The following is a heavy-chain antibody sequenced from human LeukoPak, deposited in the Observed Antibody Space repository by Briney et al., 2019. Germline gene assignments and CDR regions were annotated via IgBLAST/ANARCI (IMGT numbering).Heavy chain of an antibody. D-gene: IGHD3-3*01. CDR2: IKQNGSEK. Sequence: GGSLRLSCAASGFTFSSVWMTWVRQVPGKGLEWVANIKQNGSEKYYMDSVKGRFTISRDDAKNSLYLQMNSLRVEDTAIYYCAKGFGTHHWGQGTLVTVSS. CDR1: GFTFSSVW. J-gene: IGHJ5*02. V-gene: IGHV3-7*01. CDR3: AKGFGTHH.